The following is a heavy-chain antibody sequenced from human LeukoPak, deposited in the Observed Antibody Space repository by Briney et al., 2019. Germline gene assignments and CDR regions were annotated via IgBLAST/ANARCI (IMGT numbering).Heavy chain of an antibody. CDR2: IKKDGGEI. CDR3: ARDPRAASAPDY. J-gene: IGHJ4*02. CDR1: GFNFSSHW. V-gene: IGHV3-7*01. D-gene: IGHD6-13*01. Sequence: GGSLRLSCAASGFNFSSHWMSWVRQAPGKGLEWVANIKKDGGEIFYADSVKGRFTIFRDNAKNALYLQMSSLRGEDTALYYCARDPRAASAPDYWGQGTLVTVSS.